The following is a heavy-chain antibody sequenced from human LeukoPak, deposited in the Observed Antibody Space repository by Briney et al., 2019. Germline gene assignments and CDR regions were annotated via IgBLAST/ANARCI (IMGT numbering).Heavy chain of an antibody. Sequence: GGSLRLSCAASGFTFNNYWMTWVRQAPGKGLEWVANIKQDGSVKYYVDSLKGRFTISRDNAKISLYLQMNSLRAEDTAVYYCARLFYYDSGSASFDYWGQGTLVTVSP. CDR3: ARLFYYDSGSASFDY. CDR2: IKQDGSVK. V-gene: IGHV3-7*01. J-gene: IGHJ4*02. CDR1: GFTFNNYW. D-gene: IGHD3-10*01.